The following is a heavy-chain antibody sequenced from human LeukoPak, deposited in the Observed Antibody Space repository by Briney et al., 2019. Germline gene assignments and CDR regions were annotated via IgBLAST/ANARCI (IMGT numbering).Heavy chain of an antibody. D-gene: IGHD3-9*01. CDR3: AKGQYYNILTGFYVRRGLDY. J-gene: IGHJ4*02. V-gene: IGHV3-30*02. Sequence: GGSLRLSCAASGFTFSSYGMNWVRQAPGKGLEWVSFIRYDGSNKYYADSVKGRFTISRDNSKNTLYLRMNSLRDEDTAVYYCAKGQYYNILTGFYVRRGLDYWGQGTLVTVSS. CDR2: IRYDGSNK. CDR1: GFTFSSYG.